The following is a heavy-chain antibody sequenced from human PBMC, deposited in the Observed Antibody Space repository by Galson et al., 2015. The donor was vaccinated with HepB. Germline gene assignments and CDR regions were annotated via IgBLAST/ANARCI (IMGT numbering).Heavy chain of an antibody. D-gene: IGHD3-22*01. Sequence: SVKVSCKASGYTFNNYGLNWVRQAPGQGLEWMGWINTNTGNPTYAQGFTGRFVFSLDTSVSTAYLQISSLKAEDTAVYYCARAEGSGYYYVGYWDQGTLVTVSS. J-gene: IGHJ4*02. CDR2: INTNTGNP. CDR3: ARAEGSGYYYVGY. V-gene: IGHV7-4-1*02. CDR1: GYTFNNYG.